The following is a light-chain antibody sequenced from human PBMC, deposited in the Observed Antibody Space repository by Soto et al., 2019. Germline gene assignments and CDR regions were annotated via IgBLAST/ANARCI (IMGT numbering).Light chain of an antibody. CDR1: SSDVGGYNY. J-gene: IGLJ2*01. CDR2: DVS. V-gene: IGLV2-14*01. CDR3: SSYTSSSTPV. Sequence: QSALTQPASVSGSPGQSITISCTGTSSDVGGYNYVSWYQQHPGKAPKLMIYDVSNRPSGVSNRFSGSKSGNTASLTISGLQAEDDAAYYCSSYTSSSTPVFGGGTKLTVL.